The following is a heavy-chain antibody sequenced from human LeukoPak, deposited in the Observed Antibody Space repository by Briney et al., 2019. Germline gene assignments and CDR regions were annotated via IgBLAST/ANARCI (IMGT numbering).Heavy chain of an antibody. D-gene: IGHD3-10*01. J-gene: IGHJ4*02. Sequence: SESLSLTCTVSGGSISSYYWSWIRQPAGKGLEWIGRIYTSGSTNYNPSLKSRVTMSVDTSKNQFSLKLSSVTAADTAVYYCARDKGLLWFGELDYWGQGTLVTVSS. CDR3: ARDKGLLWFGELDY. CDR1: GGSISSYY. V-gene: IGHV4-4*07. CDR2: IYTSGST.